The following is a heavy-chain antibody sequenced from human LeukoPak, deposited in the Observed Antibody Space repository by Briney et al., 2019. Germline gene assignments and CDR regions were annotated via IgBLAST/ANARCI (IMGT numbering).Heavy chain of an antibody. V-gene: IGHV3-30*18. CDR2: ISYDGSNK. J-gene: IGHJ1*01. CDR3: AKGGEQVTWNFQN. D-gene: IGHD1/OR15-1a*01. CDR1: GFTFSSYG. Sequence: PGGSLRLSCAASGFTFSSYGMHWVRQAPGKGLEWVAVISYDGSNKYYADSVKGRFTISRDNPKNTLYLQMNSLRAEDTAVYYCAKGGEQVTWNFQNWGQGTLVTVSS.